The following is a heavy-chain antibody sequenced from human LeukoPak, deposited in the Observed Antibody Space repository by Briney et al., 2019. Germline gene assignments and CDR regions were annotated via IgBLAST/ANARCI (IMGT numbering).Heavy chain of an antibody. V-gene: IGHV3-23*01. CDR2: ISGSGGST. D-gene: IGHD6-19*01. J-gene: IGHJ4*02. CDR3: AKDSSGWHRACFDY. CDR1: GFIFSSYW. Sequence: GGSLRLSCAGSGFIFSSYWMSWVRQAPGKGLEWVSAISGSGGSTYYADSVKGRFTISRDNSKNTLYLQMNSLRAEDTAVYYCAKDSSGWHRACFDYWGQGTLVTVSS.